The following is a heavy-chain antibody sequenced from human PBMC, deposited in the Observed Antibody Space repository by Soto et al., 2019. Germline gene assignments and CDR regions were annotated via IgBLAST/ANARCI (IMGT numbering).Heavy chain of an antibody. D-gene: IGHD2-2*01. J-gene: IGHJ4*02. CDR3: ATAFCTEGSSCGFDY. Sequence: EVQLVESGGGLIQPGGSLRLSCAASGFTVSNNYMNWVRQAPGKGLESVSVLYSDGSTHYADSVKGRFTISRDIPKNTLYRQMNSLRVEDTALYYCATAFCTEGSSCGFDYWGQGALVTVSS. CDR2: LYSDGST. CDR1: GFTVSNNY. V-gene: IGHV3-53*01.